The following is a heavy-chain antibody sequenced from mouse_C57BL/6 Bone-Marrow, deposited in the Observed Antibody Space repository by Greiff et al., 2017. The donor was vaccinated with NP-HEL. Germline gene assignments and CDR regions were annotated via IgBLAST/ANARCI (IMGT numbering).Heavy chain of an antibody. CDR3: GRGTGTSYFDY. V-gene: IGHV1-85*01. J-gene: IGHJ2*01. D-gene: IGHD4-1*01. CDR1: GYTFTSYD. CDR2: IYPRDGST. Sequence: QVQLKESGPELVKPGASVKLSCKASGYTFTSYDINWVKQRPGQGLEWIGWIYPRDGSTKYQEKFKGQATLTVDTSSSTAYMELHSLTSEDAAVYVCGRGTGTSYFDYWGQGTTLTVSS.